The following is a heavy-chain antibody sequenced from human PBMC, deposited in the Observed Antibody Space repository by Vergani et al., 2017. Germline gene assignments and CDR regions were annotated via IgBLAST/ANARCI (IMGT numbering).Heavy chain of an antibody. CDR1: GFTFNNYG. CDR2: IRFDGSNT. D-gene: IGHD3-10*01. Sequence: QVQLVESGGGVVQPGGSLRLSCAASGFTFNNYGMNWVRQAPGKGLEWVAFIRFDGSNTYYADSLKGRFTISRDNSQNSLYLQMNSLRAEDTAVYYCAKTLWPFIRASGDHYYYYGMNVWSQGTTVTVSS. V-gene: IGHV3-30*02. CDR3: AKTLWPFIRASGDHYYYYGMNV. J-gene: IGHJ6*02.